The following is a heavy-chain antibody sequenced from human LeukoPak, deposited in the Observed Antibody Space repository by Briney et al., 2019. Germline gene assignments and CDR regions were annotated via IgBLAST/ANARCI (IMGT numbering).Heavy chain of an antibody. V-gene: IGHV3-49*03. Sequence: GGSLRPSCTASGFTFGDYAMSWFRQAPGKGLEWVGFIRSKAYGGTTEYAASVKGRFTISRDDSKSIAYLQMNSLKTEDTAVYYCTRAAGGYDIFGLGYFDYWGQGTLVTVSS. D-gene: IGHD3-9*01. CDR3: TRAAGGYDIFGLGYFDY. J-gene: IGHJ4*02. CDR1: GFTFGDYA. CDR2: IRSKAYGGTT.